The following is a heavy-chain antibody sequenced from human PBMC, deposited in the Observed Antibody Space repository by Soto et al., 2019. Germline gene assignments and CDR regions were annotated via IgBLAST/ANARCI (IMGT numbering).Heavy chain of an antibody. V-gene: IGHV1-69*02. CDR3: ARGDYDASGIYYNSAAEYFQH. Sequence: QVQLVQSGAEVKKPGSSVKVSCKASGGTFSSYTISWVRQAPGQGLEWMGRIIPILGIANYAQKFQGRVTITADKSTSTADMGLTSLRSEDKAVYYFARGDYDASGIYYNSAAEYFQHWGQGTLVTVSS. J-gene: IGHJ1*01. CDR2: IIPILGIA. CDR1: GGTFSSYT. D-gene: IGHD3-10*01.